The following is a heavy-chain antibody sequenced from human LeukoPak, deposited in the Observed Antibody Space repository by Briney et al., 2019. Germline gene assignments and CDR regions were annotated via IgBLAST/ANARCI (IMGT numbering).Heavy chain of an antibody. CDR2: ISSSSSYI. J-gene: IGHJ4*02. Sequence: GGSLRLPCAASGFTFSSYSMNWVRQAPGKGLEWVSSISSSSSYIYYADSVKGRFTISRDNAKNSLYLQMNSLRAEDTAVYYCARDLGYYYDSSGYISAIDYWGQGTLVTVSS. V-gene: IGHV3-21*01. CDR1: GFTFSSYS. D-gene: IGHD3-22*01. CDR3: ARDLGYYYDSSGYISAIDY.